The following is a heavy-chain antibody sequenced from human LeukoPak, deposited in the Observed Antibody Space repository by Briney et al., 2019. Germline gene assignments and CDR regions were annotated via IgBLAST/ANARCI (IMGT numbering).Heavy chain of an antibody. CDR3: ARDEYSGLYYYMDV. J-gene: IGHJ6*03. V-gene: IGHV3-48*03. Sequence: GGSLRLSCAASGFSFSSYEMNWVRQAPGKGLEWVSYIGSTTNSIYYADSVKGRFTISRDNAKKSLHLQMNSLRAQDTAVYYCARDEYSGLYYYMDVWGKGTTVTVSS. CDR1: GFSFSSYE. CDR2: IGSTTNSI. D-gene: IGHD5-12*01.